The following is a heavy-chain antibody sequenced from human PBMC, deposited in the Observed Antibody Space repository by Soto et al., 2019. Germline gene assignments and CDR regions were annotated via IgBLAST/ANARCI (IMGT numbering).Heavy chain of an antibody. J-gene: IGHJ4*02. V-gene: IGHV1-18*04. CDR2: ISAHNGNT. D-gene: IGHD3-22*01. CDR3: VRARHYYESSGFFDY. CDR1: GYTFTNYG. Sequence: QVQLVQSGAEVKKPGASVKVSCRASGYTFTNYGISWVRQAPGQGLEWMGWISAHNGNTNYAQKLQGRVTMTTDTSNSTAYMELRSLRSDDKAVYYCVRARHYYESSGFFDYWGQGTLVTVSS.